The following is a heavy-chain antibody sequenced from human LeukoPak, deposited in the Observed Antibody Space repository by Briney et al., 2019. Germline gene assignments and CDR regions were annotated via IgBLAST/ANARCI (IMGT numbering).Heavy chain of an antibody. J-gene: IGHJ4*02. CDR2: ISGSGGST. CDR1: GFTFSSYA. D-gene: IGHD4-23*01. V-gene: IGHV3-23*01. CDR3: AKRYGGNPSFDY. Sequence: GGSLRLSCAASGFTFSSYAMSWVRQAPGKGPEWVSAISGSGGSTYYADSVKGRFTISRDNSKNTLYLQMNSLRPEDTAVYYCAKRYGGNPSFDYWGQGTLVTVSS.